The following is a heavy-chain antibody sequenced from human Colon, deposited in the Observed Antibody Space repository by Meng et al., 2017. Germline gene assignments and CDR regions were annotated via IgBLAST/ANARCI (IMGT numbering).Heavy chain of an antibody. J-gene: IGHJ3*02. CDR2: IFFSGAT. Sequence: LLKRAGAGLGSPPETLSTTCMFSGGSISSSRYSWGWIRQPRGKGLEWIGNIFFSGATYYNPSLKSRVTISVDTSQNQFSLRLPSVTAADTAVFYCAAVDRDSDAFDIWGQGTLVTVSS. D-gene: IGHD2-2*01. V-gene: IGHV4-39*07. CDR1: GGSISSSRYS. CDR3: AAVDRDSDAFDI.